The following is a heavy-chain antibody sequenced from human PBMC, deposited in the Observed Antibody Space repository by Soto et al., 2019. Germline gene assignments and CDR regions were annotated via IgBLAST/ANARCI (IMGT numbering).Heavy chain of an antibody. D-gene: IGHD3-3*01. Sequence: SETLSLTCAVYGGSFSGYYWSWIRQPPGKGLEWIGEINHSGSTNYNPSLKSRVTISVDTSKNQFSLKLSSVTAADTAVYYCARRRTPRIPIFGATNWFDPWGQGTLVTVSS. CDR2: INHSGST. CDR3: ARRRTPRIPIFGATNWFDP. CDR1: GGSFSGYY. J-gene: IGHJ5*02. V-gene: IGHV4-34*01.